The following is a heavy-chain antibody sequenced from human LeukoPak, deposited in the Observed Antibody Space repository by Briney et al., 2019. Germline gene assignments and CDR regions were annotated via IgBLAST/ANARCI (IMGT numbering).Heavy chain of an antibody. V-gene: IGHV1-18*04. CDR1: GYTFTSYG. Sequence: ASVTVSCKASGYTFTSYGISWVRQAPGPGLEWMGWISAYNGNTNYAQKLQGRVTMTTDTSTSTAYMELRSLRSDDTAVYYCARVFGYSGYDDFDYWGQGTLVTVSS. CDR3: ARVFGYSGYDDFDY. D-gene: IGHD5-12*01. J-gene: IGHJ4*02. CDR2: ISAYNGNT.